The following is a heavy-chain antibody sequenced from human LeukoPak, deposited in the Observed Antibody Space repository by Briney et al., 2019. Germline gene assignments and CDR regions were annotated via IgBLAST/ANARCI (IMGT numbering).Heavy chain of an antibody. CDR3: ASHSSSWYSMDDY. CDR2: INSDGSST. Sequence: GGSLRLSCAASGFTFSGYWMHWVRQAPGKGLVWVSRINSDGSSTSYADSVKGRFTISRDNAKNSLYLQMNSLRAEDTAVYYCASHSSSWYSMDDYWGQGTLVTVSS. D-gene: IGHD6-13*01. CDR1: GFTFSGYW. V-gene: IGHV3-74*01. J-gene: IGHJ4*02.